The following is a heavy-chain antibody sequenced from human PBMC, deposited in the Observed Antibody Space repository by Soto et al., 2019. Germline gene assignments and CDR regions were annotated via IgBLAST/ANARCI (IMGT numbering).Heavy chain of an antibody. V-gene: IGHV3-23*01. CDR2: ISGSGGST. J-gene: IGHJ4*02. Sequence: PGGSLRLSCAASGFTFSSYAMSWVRQAPGKGLEWVSAISGSGGSTYYADSVKGRFTISRDNSKNTLYPQMNSLRAEDTAVYYCAKDHDRVYGSGSYYKGDYWGQGTLVTVSS. CDR1: GFTFSSYA. D-gene: IGHD3-10*01. CDR3: AKDHDRVYGSGSYYKGDY.